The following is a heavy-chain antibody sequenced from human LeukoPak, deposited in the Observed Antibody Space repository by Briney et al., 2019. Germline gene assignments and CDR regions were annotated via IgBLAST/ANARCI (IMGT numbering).Heavy chain of an antibody. Sequence: GGSLTLSCAASGFTFSSYNMNWVRQAPGKGLEWVSSISSSSSYIYYADSVKGRFTISRDNAKNSLYLLMNSLRAEDTAVYYCARLYTSSSPFDYWGQGSLVTVSS. CDR3: ARLYTSSSPFDY. V-gene: IGHV3-21*01. D-gene: IGHD6-6*01. CDR2: ISSSSSYI. CDR1: GFTFSSYN. J-gene: IGHJ4*02.